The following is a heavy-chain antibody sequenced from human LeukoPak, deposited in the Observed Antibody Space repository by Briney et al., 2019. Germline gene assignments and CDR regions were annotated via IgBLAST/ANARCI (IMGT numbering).Heavy chain of an antibody. D-gene: IGHD6-25*01. CDR1: GGSIRSYY. V-gene: IGHV4-59*08. CDR3: ARSAIDAFDI. J-gene: IGHJ3*02. CDR2: IYGSGST. Sequence: SETLCLSCAVSGGSIRSYYWSWIRQPPGKGLECIWYIYGSGSTNYNPSLKDRVSLSVDTSKHQFSLKLSSVPATHTAVYFCARSAIDAFDIWGQGTRVTGSS.